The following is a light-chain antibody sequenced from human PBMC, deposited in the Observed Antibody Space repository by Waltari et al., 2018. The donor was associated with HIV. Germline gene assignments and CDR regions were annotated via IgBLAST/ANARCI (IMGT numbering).Light chain of an antibody. CDR2: YNN. V-gene: IGLV1-44*01. J-gene: IGLJ3*02. Sequence: QSVLTQPPSASGTPGQRVTISCSGSSSHIGSDTVNWYQQLPGTSPKLLIYYNNQRPSGVPDRFSGSKSGTSASLAISGLQSEDEADYYCAAWDDSLMGVFGGGTRLTVL. CDR3: AAWDDSLMGV. CDR1: SSHIGSDT.